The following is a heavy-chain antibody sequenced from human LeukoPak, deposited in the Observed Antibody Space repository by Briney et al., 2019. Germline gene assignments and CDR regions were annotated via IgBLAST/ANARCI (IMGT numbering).Heavy chain of an antibody. CDR1: GGSISGYY. CDR2: IYSSGST. CDR3: AREGYCRSTSCHTLSDY. Sequence: SETLSLTCTVSGGSISGYYWSWIRQPAGKGLEWIGRIYSSGSTNYNPSLKSRVTMSIDTSKNQFSLKLRSVTAADTAVYYYAREGYCRSTSCHTLSDYWGQGTLVTVSS. D-gene: IGHD2-2*02. J-gene: IGHJ4*02. V-gene: IGHV4-4*07.